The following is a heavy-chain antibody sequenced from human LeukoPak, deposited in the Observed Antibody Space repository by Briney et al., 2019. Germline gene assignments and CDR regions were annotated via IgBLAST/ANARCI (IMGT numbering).Heavy chain of an antibody. V-gene: IGHV3-48*03. CDR1: GFTFSSYD. D-gene: IGHD3-10*01. J-gene: IGHJ4*02. CDR2: ISSSGTII. Sequence: GGSLRLSCAASGFTFSSYDMNWVRQAPGKGLEWVSHISSSGTIIYYADSVKGRFTISRDKAKNSLFLLMNSLRAEDTAVYYSAISPSDSGAIVVASWGQGTLVTVSS. CDR3: AISPSDSGAIVVAS.